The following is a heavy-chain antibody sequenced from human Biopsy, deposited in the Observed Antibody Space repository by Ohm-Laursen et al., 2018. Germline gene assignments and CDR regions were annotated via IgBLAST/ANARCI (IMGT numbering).Heavy chain of an antibody. CDR2: IFYDGSNT. J-gene: IGHJ6*02. CDR1: GFTFNNYG. V-gene: IGHV3-30*18. D-gene: IGHD1-1*01. CDR3: AKDRYNCTPSGGFSMDV. Sequence: SLRLSCAAPGFTFNNYGMQWVRQAPGKGLEWVAFIFYDGSNTYYADSVKGRFTISRDNSRDTLYLQMSSLRAEDTAVYYCAKDRYNCTPSGGFSMDVWGQGTTVTVSS.